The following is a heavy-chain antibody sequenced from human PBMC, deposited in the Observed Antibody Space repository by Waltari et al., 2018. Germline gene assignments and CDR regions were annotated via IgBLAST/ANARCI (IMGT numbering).Heavy chain of an antibody. J-gene: IGHJ5*02. CDR2: VYYRIT. CDR3: ARQGRGTWGQEAVWFDP. D-gene: IGHD7-27*01. V-gene: IGHV4-39*01. CDR1: GVSINTDAYY. Sequence: QLHLQESGPGLVKPSETLSLTCAVSGVSINTDAYYWGWIRQPPGKGLQWIGTVYYRITYYNPSLKSRVTVSIDTSKNQFSLRLTSVTDADTAMYYCARQGRGTWGQEAVWFDPWGQGTLVTVSS.